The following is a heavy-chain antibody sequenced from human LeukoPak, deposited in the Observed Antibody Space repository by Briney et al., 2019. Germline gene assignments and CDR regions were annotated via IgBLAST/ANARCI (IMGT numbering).Heavy chain of an antibody. CDR1: GVTFSSYG. D-gene: IGHD7-27*01. Sequence: PGGSLRLSCAPSGVTFSSYGMHWGRHAPGKGLEWVAFIRYDGSNEYYADSVKGRFTISRDKSKNTLYLQMNSLRVEDTAVYYCARSSLGDYWGQGTLVTVSS. J-gene: IGHJ4*02. CDR3: ARSSLGDY. V-gene: IGHV3-30*02. CDR2: IRYDGSNE.